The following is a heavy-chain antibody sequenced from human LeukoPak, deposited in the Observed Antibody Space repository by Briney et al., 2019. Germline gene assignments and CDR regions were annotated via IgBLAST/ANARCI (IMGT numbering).Heavy chain of an antibody. CDR2: INWKTGNG. V-gene: IGHV3-9*01. D-gene: IGHD5-24*01. CDR1: GFNFDDYA. CDR3: TRRAARWQFDL. J-gene: IGHJ2*01. Sequence: GGSLKLSCAVSGFNFDDYAMHWVRHAPGRGLEWVSGINWKTGNGIYADSVKGRFTISRDNAKNSLYLQMSSLRAEDTALYYCTRRAARWQFDLWGRGTLLTVSS.